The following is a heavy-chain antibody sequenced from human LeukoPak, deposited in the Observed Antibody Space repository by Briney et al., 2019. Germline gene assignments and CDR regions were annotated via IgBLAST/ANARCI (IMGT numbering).Heavy chain of an antibody. CDR3: ARAGMDGRGYYQGFDY. V-gene: IGHV3-11*04. CDR2: ITTNGRKT. D-gene: IGHD3-22*01. J-gene: IGHJ4*02. CDR1: GFTFSDYF. Sequence: GGSLRLSCAASGFTFSDYFMGWVGQAPGKGLERFSNITTNGRKTYYADSMKGRFTISRDNAKNLLFLQMNSLRAEATALYSCARAGMDGRGYYQGFDYWGQGTLVTVSS.